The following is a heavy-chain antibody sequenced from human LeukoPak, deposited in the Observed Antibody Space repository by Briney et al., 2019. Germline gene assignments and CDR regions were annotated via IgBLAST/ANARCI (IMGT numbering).Heavy chain of an antibody. J-gene: IGHJ4*02. V-gene: IGHV3-30-3*01. D-gene: IGHD2-15*01. CDR2: ISYDGSNK. CDR3: ARDEQRYCSGGSCYCLDY. Sequence: PGGSLRLSCAASGFTFTTYWMHWVRQAPGKGLEWVAVISYDGSNKYYADSVKGRFTISRDNSKNTLYLQMNSLRAEDTAVYYCARDEQRYCSGGSCYCLDYWGQGTLVTVSS. CDR1: GFTFTTYW.